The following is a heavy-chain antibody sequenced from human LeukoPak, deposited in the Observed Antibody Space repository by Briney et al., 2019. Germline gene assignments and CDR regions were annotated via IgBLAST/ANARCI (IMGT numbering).Heavy chain of an antibody. J-gene: IGHJ4*02. D-gene: IGHD3-22*01. V-gene: IGHV1-69*05. CDR3: ARALYDSSGYYYVGIDC. Sequence: SVKVSCKASGGTFSSYAISWVRQAPGQGLEWMGRIIPIFGTANYAQKFQGRVTITTDESTSTAYMELSSLRSEDTAVYYCARALYDSSGYYYVGIDCWGQGTLVTVSS. CDR2: IIPIFGTA. CDR1: GGTFSSYA.